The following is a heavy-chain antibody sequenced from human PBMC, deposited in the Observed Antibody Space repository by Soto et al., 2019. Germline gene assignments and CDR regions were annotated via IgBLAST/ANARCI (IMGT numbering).Heavy chain of an antibody. CDR1: GYTSTSYG. CDR2: ISAYNGNT. J-gene: IGHJ4*02. D-gene: IGHD2-15*01. V-gene: IGHV1-18*01. Sequence: ASVKVSCTASGYTSTSYGISWVRQAPGQGLEWMGWISAYNGNTNYAQKLEGRVTMTTDTSTSTDYMGMRSLRSDDTAVYYWARGVEFSESTLPDYWGQGTLVTVSS. CDR3: ARGVEFSESTLPDY.